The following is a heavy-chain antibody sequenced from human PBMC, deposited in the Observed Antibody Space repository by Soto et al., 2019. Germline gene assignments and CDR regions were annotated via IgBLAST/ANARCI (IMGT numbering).Heavy chain of an antibody. CDR2: IGDSEGETT. CDR1: GFTFSTYA. J-gene: IGHJ5*01. Sequence: EVQLLESGGGLVQPGGSLRLSCAASGFTFSTYAMTWVRQAPGKGPEWVSRIGDSEGETTHYADSVKGRFTISRANATNTLYLQMNSLRVEDTAIYYCAKGYCGGGRCYDLDNWFDSWGQGTRVTVSS. CDR3: AKGYCGGGRCYDLDNWFDS. V-gene: IGHV3-23*01. D-gene: IGHD2-15*01.